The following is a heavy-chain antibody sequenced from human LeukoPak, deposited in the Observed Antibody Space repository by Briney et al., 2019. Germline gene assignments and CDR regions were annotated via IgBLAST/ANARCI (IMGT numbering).Heavy chain of an antibody. V-gene: IGHV1-2*02. J-gene: IGHJ1*01. CDR1: GYTFSGYY. D-gene: IGHD6-13*01. CDR2: INPNSGGT. CDR3: ARGYPLSTTAAGTYFQH. Sequence: ASVKVSCKASGYTFSGYYMHCVRQAPGQGLEWMGWINPNSGGTNYAQKFQGRVTMTRDTSISTAYMELSRLRSDDPAVYYCARGYPLSTTAAGTYFQHWGQGTLVTVSS.